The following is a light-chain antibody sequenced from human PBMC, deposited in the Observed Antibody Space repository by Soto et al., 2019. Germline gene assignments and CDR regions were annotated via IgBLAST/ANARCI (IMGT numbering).Light chain of an antibody. CDR2: ENN. J-gene: IGLJ2*01. Sequence: QSVLTQPPSVSAAPGQKVTISCSGSNSNIGDNYVSWYQQLPGAAPKVLIFENNKRPSGIPDRFSGSKSGTSATLAITGLQTGDEADYYCGSWDSSLSAVVFGGGTKLTVL. CDR1: NSNIGDNY. CDR3: GSWDSSLSAVV. V-gene: IGLV1-51*02.